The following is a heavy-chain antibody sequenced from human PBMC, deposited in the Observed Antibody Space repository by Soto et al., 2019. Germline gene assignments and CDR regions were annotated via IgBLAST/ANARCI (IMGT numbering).Heavy chain of an antibody. CDR3: ARDRRYSGYDLPLGMDV. V-gene: IGHV3-30-3*01. CDR2: ISYDGSNK. D-gene: IGHD5-12*01. J-gene: IGHJ6*02. Sequence: GESLKLSYTASALTLLSYARHLFPQAPGKGLEWVAVISYDGSNKYYADSVKGRFTISRDNSKNTLYLQMNSLRAEDTAVYYCARDRRYSGYDLPLGMDVWGQGT. CDR1: ALTLLSYA.